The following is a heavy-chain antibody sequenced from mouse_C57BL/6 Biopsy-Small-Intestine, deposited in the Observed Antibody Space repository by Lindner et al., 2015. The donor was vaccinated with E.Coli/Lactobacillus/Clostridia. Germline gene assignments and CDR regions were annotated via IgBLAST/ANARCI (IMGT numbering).Heavy chain of an antibody. V-gene: IGHV1-84*02. CDR2: INPDSGGT. CDR3: ARGKHSSGDY. Sequence: SVKVSCKASGYTFTDYYLHWVRQAPGQGLEWMGWINPDSGGTNYAQKFQGRVTMTRDTSINTAYMELSSLRSDDTAVFYCARGKHSSGDYWGQGTLVTVSS. J-gene: IGHJ4*01. CDR1: GYTFTDYY. D-gene: IGHD6-1*01.